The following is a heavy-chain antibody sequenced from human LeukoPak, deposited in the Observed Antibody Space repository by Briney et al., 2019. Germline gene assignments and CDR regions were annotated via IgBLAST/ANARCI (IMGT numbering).Heavy chain of an antibody. CDR3: AKGTLGSCSGGSCYPLGY. CDR2: ITGDGEYT. J-gene: IGHJ4*02. Sequence: GGSLRLSCAASGFTFSSYAMAWVRQSPGKGLEWVSCITGDGEYTYHTDSVKGRFTISRDNSKNTLYVQMNSLRAEDTAVYYCAKGTLGSCSGGSCYPLGYWGQGTLVTVSS. CDR1: GFTFSSYA. V-gene: IGHV3-23*01. D-gene: IGHD2-15*01.